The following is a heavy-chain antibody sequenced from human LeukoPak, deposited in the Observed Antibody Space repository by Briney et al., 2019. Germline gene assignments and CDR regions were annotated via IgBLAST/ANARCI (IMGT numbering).Heavy chain of an antibody. Sequence: GRSLRLSCAASGFTFSSYAMPWVRQAPGKGLEWVAVISYDGSNKYYADSVKGRFTISRDNSKNTLYLQMNSLRAEDTAVYYCPLAAGPYYYYGMDVWGQGTTVTVSS. D-gene: IGHD6-19*01. J-gene: IGHJ6*02. CDR2: ISYDGSNK. CDR1: GFTFSSYA. CDR3: PLAAGPYYYYGMDV. V-gene: IGHV3-30-3*01.